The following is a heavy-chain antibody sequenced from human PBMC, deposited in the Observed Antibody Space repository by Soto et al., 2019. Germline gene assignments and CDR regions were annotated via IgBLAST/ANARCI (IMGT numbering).Heavy chain of an antibody. D-gene: IGHD3-22*01. CDR1: GFTFSSYA. Sequence: GGSLRLACAASGFTFSSYAMTWVRQAPGKGLEWVSVISGSGGSTHYADSVKGRSTIARDNSKNTLYLQVNSLRAEDTAVYYCAKEADISGYNSAYWGQGTQVTVSS. V-gene: IGHV3-23*01. CDR3: AKEADISGYNSAY. J-gene: IGHJ4*02. CDR2: ISGSGGST.